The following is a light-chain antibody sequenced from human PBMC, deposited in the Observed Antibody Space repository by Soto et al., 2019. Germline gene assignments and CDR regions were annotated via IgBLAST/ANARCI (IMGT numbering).Light chain of an antibody. CDR1: RSDVGSYNY. CDR3: NSYTSSSTFV. V-gene: IGLV2-14*01. Sequence: QSALTQPASVSGSPGQSVTISCTGTRSDVGSYNYVSWYQQHPGKAPKLMIYGVTNRPSGVSSRFSRSRSSNTSSVSISELQAEDEAEYCCNSYTSSSTFVFGAGTKLTVL. CDR2: GVT. J-gene: IGLJ1*01.